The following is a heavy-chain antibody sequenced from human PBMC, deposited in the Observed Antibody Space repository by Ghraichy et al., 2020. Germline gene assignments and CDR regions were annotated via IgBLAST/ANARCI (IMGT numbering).Heavy chain of an antibody. CDR3: AREERTFKGFFDL. Sequence: ETLSLTCAASGFTFSNYAMAWVRQAPGKGLEWVSGISSIGGTTYYSDSVKGRFTISRDNSKNTLFLQMNGLRAEDTAIYFCAREERTFKGFFDLWGRGALVTVSS. CDR1: GFTFSNYA. J-gene: IGHJ2*01. CDR2: ISSIGGTT. V-gene: IGHV3-23*01. D-gene: IGHD1-1*01.